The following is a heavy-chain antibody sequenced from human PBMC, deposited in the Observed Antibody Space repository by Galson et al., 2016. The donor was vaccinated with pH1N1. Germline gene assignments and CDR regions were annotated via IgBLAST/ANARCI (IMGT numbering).Heavy chain of an antibody. CDR1: ADSVSSNSAA. CDR2: TYYRSKWFY. CDR3: ARHSPGRAVGVFDC. D-gene: IGHD6-19*01. V-gene: IGHV6-1*01. Sequence: CAISADSVSSNSAAWNWIRQSPSRGLEWLGRTYYRSKWFYNYAVSVQCRITINPDTSKNQFSLQLNSVTPEDTAVYYCARHSPGRAVGVFDCWGQGTTVTVSS. J-gene: IGHJ4*03.